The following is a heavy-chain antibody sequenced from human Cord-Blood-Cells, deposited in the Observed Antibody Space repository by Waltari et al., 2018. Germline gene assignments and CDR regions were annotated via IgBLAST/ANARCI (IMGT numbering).Heavy chain of an antibody. Sequence: EVQLVESGGGLVQPGRSLRLSCAASGFTFDDYAMHWVRQAPGKGLEGVSGISWNSGSIGYADSVKGRFTISRDNAKNSLYLQMNSLRAEDTALYYCAKDRRAVAGNFDYWGQGTLVTVSS. CDR2: ISWNSGSI. J-gene: IGHJ4*02. CDR1: GFTFDDYA. D-gene: IGHD6-19*01. V-gene: IGHV3-9*01. CDR3: AKDRRAVAGNFDY.